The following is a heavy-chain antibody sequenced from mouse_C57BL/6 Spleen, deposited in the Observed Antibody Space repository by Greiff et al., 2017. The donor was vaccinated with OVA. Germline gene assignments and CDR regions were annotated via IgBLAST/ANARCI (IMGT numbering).Heavy chain of an antibody. Sequence: FTSYYIHWVKQRPGQGLEWIGWIYPGSGTTKYNEKFKGKATLTADTSSSTAYMQLSSLTSEDSAVYYCASLGRDWYFDVWGTGTTVTVSS. D-gene: IGHD4-1*01. V-gene: IGHV1-66*01. CDR3: ASLGRDWYFDV. CDR1: FTSYY. J-gene: IGHJ1*03. CDR2: IYPGSGTT.